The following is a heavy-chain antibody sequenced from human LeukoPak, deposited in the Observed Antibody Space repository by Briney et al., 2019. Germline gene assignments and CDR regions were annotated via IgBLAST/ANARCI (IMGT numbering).Heavy chain of an antibody. J-gene: IGHJ5*02. CDR3: ANSQLLYWTYWNWFDP. CDR1: GGTFSSYA. CDR2: IIPIFGTA. D-gene: IGHD2-2*02. Sequence: SVKVSCKASGGTFSSYAISWVRQAPGRGLEWMGGIIPIFGTANYAQKFQGRVTITADESTSTAYMELSSLRSEDTAVYYCANSQLLYWTYWNWFDPWGQGTLVTVSS. V-gene: IGHV1-69*13.